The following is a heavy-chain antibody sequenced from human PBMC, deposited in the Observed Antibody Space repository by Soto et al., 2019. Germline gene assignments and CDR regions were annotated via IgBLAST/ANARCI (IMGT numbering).Heavy chain of an antibody. D-gene: IGHD3-3*01. Sequence: GGSLRLSCAASGFTVSSNYMSWVRQAPGKGLEWVSVIYSGGSTYYADSVKGRFTISRDNSKNTLYLQMNSLRAEDTAVYYCARGHDFWSGTPESGPFDYWGQGTLVTVSS. CDR3: ARGHDFWSGTPESGPFDY. J-gene: IGHJ4*02. CDR2: IYSGGST. V-gene: IGHV3-53*01. CDR1: GFTVSSNY.